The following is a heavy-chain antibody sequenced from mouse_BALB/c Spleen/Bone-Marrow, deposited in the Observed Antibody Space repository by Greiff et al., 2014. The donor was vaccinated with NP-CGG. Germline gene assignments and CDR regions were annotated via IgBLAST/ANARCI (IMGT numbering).Heavy chain of an antibody. V-gene: IGHV1-5*01. CDR1: GYSFTSYW. J-gene: IGHJ4*01. CDR3: TNGYDYYAMDY. Sequence: EVQLQQSGTVLARPGASVKVSCKASGYSFTSYWMHWVKQRPGQGLEWIGAIYPGNSDTSYNQKFKGKAKLTAVTSASTAYMELSSLTNEDSAVYYCTNGYDYYAMDYWGQGTSVTVSS. D-gene: IGHD2-2*01. CDR2: IYPGNSDT.